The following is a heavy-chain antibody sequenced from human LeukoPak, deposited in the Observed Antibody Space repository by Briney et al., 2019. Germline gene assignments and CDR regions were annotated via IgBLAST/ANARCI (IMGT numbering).Heavy chain of an antibody. D-gene: IGHD3-10*01. CDR2: INHSGST. CDR1: GGSFSGYY. V-gene: IGHV4-34*01. Sequence: PSETLSLTCAVYGGSFSGYYWSWMRQPPGKGLEWIGEINHSGSTNYNPSLKSRVTISVDTSKNQFSLKLSSVTPADTAVYYCARGGYYGSGNDFRFDPWGQGTLVTVSS. J-gene: IGHJ5*02. CDR3: ARGGYYGSGNDFRFDP.